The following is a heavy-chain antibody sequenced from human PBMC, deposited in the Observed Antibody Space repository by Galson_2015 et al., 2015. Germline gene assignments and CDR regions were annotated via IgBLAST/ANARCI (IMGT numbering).Heavy chain of an antibody. D-gene: IGHD6-13*01. CDR2: IKSKTDGGTT. Sequence: SLRLSCAASGFTFSNAWMSWVRQAPGKGLEWVGRIKSKTDGGTTDYAAPVKGRFTTSRDDSKNTLYLQMNSLKTEDTAVYYCTTDLIAAAGTIGYWGQGTLVTVSS. J-gene: IGHJ4*02. V-gene: IGHV3-15*01. CDR1: GFTFSNAW. CDR3: TTDLIAAAGTIGY.